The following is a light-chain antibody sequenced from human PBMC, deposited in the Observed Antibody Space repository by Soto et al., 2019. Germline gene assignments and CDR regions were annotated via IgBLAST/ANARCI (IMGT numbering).Light chain of an antibody. CDR2: QIS. V-gene: IGKV2-24*01. J-gene: IGKJ1*01. CDR3: MQSSPLRT. Sequence: DIVLTQSPLSLPVTLGQPASLSCRSSESLLHSGGNTYLSWLHQRPGQPPRLLIYQISERLSGVPDRFSGSGAGKNFTLRISRVEAEDVGIFFCMQSSPLRTFGQGTKVEIK. CDR1: ESLLHSGGNTY.